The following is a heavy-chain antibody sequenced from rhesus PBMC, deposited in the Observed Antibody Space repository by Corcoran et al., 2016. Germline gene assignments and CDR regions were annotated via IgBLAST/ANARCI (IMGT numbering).Heavy chain of an antibody. Sequence: QVQLQESGPGLVKPSETLSLTCTVSGGSISVYYWSWIRQPPGKGLEWIGNIEGNRACDNHNPSTKSRVTIPKDTSKNQFSLRLSAVTAADTAVYYCARVGYSYSYFDYWGQGVLVTVSS. J-gene: IGHJ4*01. D-gene: IGHD5-12*01. CDR2: IEGNRACD. CDR3: ARVGYSYSYFDY. V-gene: IGHV4-81*01. CDR1: GGSISVYY.